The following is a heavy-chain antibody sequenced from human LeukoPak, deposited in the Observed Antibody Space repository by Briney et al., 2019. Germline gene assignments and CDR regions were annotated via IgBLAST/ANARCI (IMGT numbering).Heavy chain of an antibody. V-gene: IGHV1-18*01. CDR1: GYTFTSYG. CDR3: AIGFYGDYDPIGVAWFDP. Sequence: ASVKVSCKASGYTFTSYGINWVRQAPGQGLEWMGWISAYKGNTNYAQKFQGRVTMTTDTSTSTAYMELRSLRSDDTAVYYCAIGFYGDYDPIGVAWFDPWGQGTLVTVSS. CDR2: ISAYKGNT. D-gene: IGHD4-17*01. J-gene: IGHJ5*02.